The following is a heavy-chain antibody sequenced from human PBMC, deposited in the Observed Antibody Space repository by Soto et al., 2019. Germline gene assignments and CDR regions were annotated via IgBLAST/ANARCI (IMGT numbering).Heavy chain of an antibody. CDR3: ARSSYIAAAGTFDY. Sequence: ESGGGLVQPGGSLRLSCAASGFTFSSYDMHWVRQATGKGLEWVSAIGTAGDTYYPGSVKGRFTISRENAKNSLYLQMNSLRAGDTAVYYCARSSYIAAAGTFDYWGQGTLVTVSS. J-gene: IGHJ4*02. D-gene: IGHD6-13*01. CDR1: GFTFSSYD. V-gene: IGHV3-13*01. CDR2: IGTAGDT.